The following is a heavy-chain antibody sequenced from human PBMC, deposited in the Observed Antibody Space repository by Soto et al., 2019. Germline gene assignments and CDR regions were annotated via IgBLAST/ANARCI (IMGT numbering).Heavy chain of an antibody. J-gene: IGHJ6*02. CDR2: IIPIFGTA. CDR1: GGTFSSYA. CDR3: ASLSITIFGVVTRGMDV. D-gene: IGHD3-3*01. Sequence: ASVKVSCKASGGTFSSYAISWVRQAPGQGLEWMGGIIPIFGTANYAQKFQGRVTITADESTSTAYMDLSSLRSEDTAVYYCASLSITIFGVVTRGMDVWGQGTTVTVSS. V-gene: IGHV1-69*13.